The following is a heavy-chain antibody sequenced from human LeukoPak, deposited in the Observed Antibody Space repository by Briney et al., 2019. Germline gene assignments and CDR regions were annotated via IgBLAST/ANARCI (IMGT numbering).Heavy chain of an antibody. Sequence: GGSLRLSCAASGFTFSSYAMHRVRQAPGKGLEWVAVISYDGSNKYYADSVKGRFTISRDNSKNTLYLQMNSLRAEDTAVYYCARDGASSSSSWFDPWGQGTLVTVSS. D-gene: IGHD6-6*01. V-gene: IGHV3-30-3*01. CDR3: ARDGASSSSSWFDP. CDR1: GFTFSSYA. CDR2: ISYDGSNK. J-gene: IGHJ5*02.